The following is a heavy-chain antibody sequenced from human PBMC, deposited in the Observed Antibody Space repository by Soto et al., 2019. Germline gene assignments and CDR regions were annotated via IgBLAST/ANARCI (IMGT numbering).Heavy chain of an antibody. CDR1: GFTFSSYS. D-gene: IGHD6-6*01. CDR3: ARLRAARLRDAFDI. CDR2: ISSSSSTI. J-gene: IGHJ3*02. Sequence: GGSLRLSCAASGFTFSSYSMNWVRQAPGKGLEWVSYISSSSSTIYYADSGKGRFTISRDNAKNSLYLQMNSLRAEDTAVYYCARLRAARLRDAFDIWGQGTMVTVSS. V-gene: IGHV3-48*01.